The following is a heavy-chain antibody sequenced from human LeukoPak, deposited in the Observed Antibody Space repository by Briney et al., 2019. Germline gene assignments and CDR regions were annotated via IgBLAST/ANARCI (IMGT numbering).Heavy chain of an antibody. V-gene: IGHV3-23*01. D-gene: IGHD2-8*01. J-gene: IGHJ4*02. CDR2: ISGSGGST. CDR1: GFTFSSYA. Sequence: PGGSLRLSCAASGFTFSSYAMSWVRQAPGKGLEWVSAISGSGGSTYYADSVKGRFTISRDNSKNTLYLQMNSLRAEDTAVYYCALGYCTNGVCPTPNTLFDYWGQGTLVTVSS. CDR3: ALGYCTNGVCPTPNTLFDY.